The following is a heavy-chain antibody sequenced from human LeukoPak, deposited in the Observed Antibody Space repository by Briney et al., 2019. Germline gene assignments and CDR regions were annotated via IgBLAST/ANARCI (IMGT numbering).Heavy chain of an antibody. CDR1: GGSLSSGGYY. Sequence: SQTLSLTCTVSGGSLSSGGYYWSWIRQHPGTGLEWIGYIYYSGSTYYNPSLKSRVTISVDTSKNQFSLKLSSVTAADTAVYYCARTLGRSDYGGKGPDYWGQGTLVTVSS. V-gene: IGHV4-31*03. CDR3: ARTLGRSDYGGKGPDY. CDR2: IYYSGST. D-gene: IGHD4-23*01. J-gene: IGHJ4*02.